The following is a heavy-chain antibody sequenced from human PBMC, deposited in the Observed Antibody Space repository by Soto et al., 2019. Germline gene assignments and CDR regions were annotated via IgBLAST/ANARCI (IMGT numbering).Heavy chain of an antibody. CDR1: GSTFTSYD. V-gene: IGHV1-8*01. Sequence: QVQLVQSGAEVKKPGASVKVSCKASGSTFTSYDINWVRQATGQGLEYLGWMNPNSGVPAYVQKFQGRLTMPWDTYIATAYTELSRLRSVDTALYFCARCVKYGASSRWFDPWGQGTIVTVSS. CDR3: ARCVKYGASSRWFDP. D-gene: IGHD4-17*01. CDR2: MNPNSGVP. J-gene: IGHJ5*02.